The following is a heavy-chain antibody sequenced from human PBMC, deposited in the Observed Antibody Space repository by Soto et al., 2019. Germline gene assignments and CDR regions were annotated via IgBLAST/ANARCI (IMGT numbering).Heavy chain of an antibody. Sequence: SETLSLTCTVSGGSISSGGYYWSWIRQHPGKGLEWIGYIYYSGSTYYNPSLKSRVTISVDTSKNQFSLKLSSVTAADTAVYYCARDSPPYYDILTGALDAFDIWGQGTMVTVSS. CDR1: GGSISSGGYY. J-gene: IGHJ3*02. V-gene: IGHV4-31*03. D-gene: IGHD3-9*01. CDR2: IYYSGST. CDR3: ARDSPPYYDILTGALDAFDI.